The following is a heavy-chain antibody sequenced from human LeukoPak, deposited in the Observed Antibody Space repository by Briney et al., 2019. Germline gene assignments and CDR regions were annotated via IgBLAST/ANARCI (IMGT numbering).Heavy chain of an antibody. Sequence: GGSLRLSCAASGFTFSSYSMNWVRQAPGKGLEWVSSISSSSSYMYYADSVKGRFTISRDNAKNSLYLQMNGLRAEDTAVYYCARDWGDAFWSGSGYYYYNYMDVWGKGTTVTVSS. V-gene: IGHV3-21*01. CDR2: ISSSSSYM. J-gene: IGHJ6*03. CDR1: GFTFSSYS. CDR3: ARDWGDAFWSGSGYYYYNYMDV. D-gene: IGHD3-3*01.